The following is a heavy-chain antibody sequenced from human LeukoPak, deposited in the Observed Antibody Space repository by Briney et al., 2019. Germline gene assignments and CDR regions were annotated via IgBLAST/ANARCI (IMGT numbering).Heavy chain of an antibody. CDR1: GGSISSYY. D-gene: IGHD3-3*01. Sequence: TSETLSLTCTVSGGSISSYYWSWIQQPPGKRLEWIGHIYYSGSTNYNPSLKSRVTISVDTSKNQFSLKLSSVTAADTAVYYCASRSSIWSGYQDTLYYFDSWGQGTLVTVSS. V-gene: IGHV4-59*01. CDR2: IYYSGST. J-gene: IGHJ4*02. CDR3: ASRSSIWSGYQDTLYYFDS.